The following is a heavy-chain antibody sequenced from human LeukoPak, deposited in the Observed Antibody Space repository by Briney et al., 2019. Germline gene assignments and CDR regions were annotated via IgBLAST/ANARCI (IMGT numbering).Heavy chain of an antibody. Sequence: GGSLRLSCAASGFTFSSYSMNWVRQAPGKGLEWVSSISSSSSYIYYADSVKGRFTISRDNAKNSLYLQMNSLRAEDTAVYYCARGLGSSWYWWFDPWGQGTLVTVSS. CDR1: GFTFSSYS. J-gene: IGHJ5*02. CDR3: ARGLGSSWYWWFDP. V-gene: IGHV3-21*01. D-gene: IGHD6-13*01. CDR2: ISSSSSYI.